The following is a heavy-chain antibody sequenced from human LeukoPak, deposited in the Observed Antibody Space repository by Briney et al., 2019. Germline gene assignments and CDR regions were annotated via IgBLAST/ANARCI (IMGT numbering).Heavy chain of an antibody. CDR1: GFTFDDYA. Sequence: GRSLRLSCAASGFTFDDYAMHWVRQAPGKGLEWVSGISWNSGSIGYADSVKGRFTISRDNAKNSLYLQMNSLRAGDTALYYCAKDAGYSSSWKDYWGQGTLVTVSS. V-gene: IGHV3-9*01. J-gene: IGHJ4*02. D-gene: IGHD6-13*01. CDR2: ISWNSGSI. CDR3: AKDAGYSSSWKDY.